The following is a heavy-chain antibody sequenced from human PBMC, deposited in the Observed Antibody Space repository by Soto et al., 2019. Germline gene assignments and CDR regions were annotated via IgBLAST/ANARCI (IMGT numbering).Heavy chain of an antibody. V-gene: IGHV3-74*01. J-gene: IGHJ6*02. Sequence: PGGSLRLSCAASGFTFSSYWMHWVRQAPGKGLVWVSHINSDGSSTTYADSVKGRFTISRDNAKNTLYLQMNSLRAEDTAIYYCARGRRYYYGSGSYRYYYYGLGVWGQGTSVPASS. CDR3: ARGRRYYYGSGSYRYYYYGLGV. CDR1: GFTFSSYW. D-gene: IGHD3-10*01. CDR2: INSDGSST.